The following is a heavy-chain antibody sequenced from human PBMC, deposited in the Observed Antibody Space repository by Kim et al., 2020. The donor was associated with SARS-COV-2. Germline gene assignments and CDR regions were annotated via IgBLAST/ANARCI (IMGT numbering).Heavy chain of an antibody. CDR3: TQGRSWNDGALEY. CDR2: VSGNGRDT. CDR1: GFPFSSYA. V-gene: IGHV3-23*01. J-gene: IGHJ4*02. D-gene: IGHD3-3*01. Sequence: GGSLRLSCAASGFPFSSYAMTWVRQTPGKGLEWVATVSGNGRDTYYADSVKGRFTVSRDNSKNTQSLQMSSLTAEDTAIYYCTQGRSWNDGALEYWGQGTLVTVSS.